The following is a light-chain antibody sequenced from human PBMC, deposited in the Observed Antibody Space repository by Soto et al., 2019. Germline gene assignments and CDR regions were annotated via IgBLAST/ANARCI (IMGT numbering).Light chain of an antibody. CDR2: KAS. CDR3: QQYNSYSRT. Sequence: DIQMTQSPSTLSASVGDRVTITCRASQSISSWLAWYHQKPVKAPKLLIYKASSLESGVPSRFSGSGSGTEFTLTISSLQPDDFATYYCQQYNSYSRTFGQGTKVDI. V-gene: IGKV1-5*03. J-gene: IGKJ1*01. CDR1: QSISSW.